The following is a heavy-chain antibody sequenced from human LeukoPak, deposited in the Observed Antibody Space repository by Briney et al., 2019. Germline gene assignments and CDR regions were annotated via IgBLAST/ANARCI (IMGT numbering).Heavy chain of an antibody. V-gene: IGHV4-34*01. Sequence: SETLSLTCAVYGESFSGYYWSWIRQPPGKGLEWIGEINHSGSTNYNPSLKSRVTISVDTSKNQFSLKLSSVTAADTAVYYCARLTSNYYYYMDVWGKGTTVTVSS. CDR2: INHSGST. J-gene: IGHJ6*03. CDR1: GESFSGYY. CDR3: ARLTSNYYYYMDV.